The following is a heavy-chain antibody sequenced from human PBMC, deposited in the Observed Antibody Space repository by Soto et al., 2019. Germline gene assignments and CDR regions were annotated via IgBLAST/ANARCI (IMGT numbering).Heavy chain of an antibody. V-gene: IGHV4-31*03. D-gene: IGHD1-1*01. CDR2: IFYSGTT. J-gene: IGHJ4*02. CDR1: GGSIGSGGDF. CDR3: ARGVLY. Sequence: SETLSLTCTVSGGSIGSGGDFWSWIRQPPGKGLEWIGNIFYSGTTYYNPSLKSRVTISVDTSKNQFSLKLSSVTAADTAVYFCARGVLYWGQGTLVTVSS.